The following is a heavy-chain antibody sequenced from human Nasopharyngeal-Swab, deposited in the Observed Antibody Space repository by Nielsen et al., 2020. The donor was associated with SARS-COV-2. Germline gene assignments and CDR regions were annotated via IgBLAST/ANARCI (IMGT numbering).Heavy chain of an antibody. D-gene: IGHD3-16*02. Sequence: GGSLRLSCAASGFTFSSYSMNWVRQAPGKGLEWVSSISSSSSYIYYADSVKGRFTISRDNAKNSLYLQMNSLRAEDTAVYYCARHRGYDYVWGSYRYSTYDAFDIWGQGKMVTVSS. CDR1: GFTFSSYS. J-gene: IGHJ3*02. CDR3: ARHRGYDYVWGSYRYSTYDAFDI. CDR2: ISSSSSYI. V-gene: IGHV3-21*01.